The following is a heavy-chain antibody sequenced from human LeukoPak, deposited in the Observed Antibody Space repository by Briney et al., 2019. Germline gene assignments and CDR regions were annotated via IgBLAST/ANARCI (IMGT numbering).Heavy chain of an antibody. J-gene: IGHJ5*02. D-gene: IGHD1-7*01. V-gene: IGHV4-59*01. CDR3: ARGSINWNWRGWFDP. CDR1: GGSISSYY. Sequence: PSETLSLTCTVSGGSISSYYWSWIRQPPGKGLEWIGYIYYSGSTNYNPSLKSRVTISVDTSKNQFSLKLSSVTAADTAVYYCARGSINWNWRGWFDPWGQGTLVTVSS. CDR2: IYYSGST.